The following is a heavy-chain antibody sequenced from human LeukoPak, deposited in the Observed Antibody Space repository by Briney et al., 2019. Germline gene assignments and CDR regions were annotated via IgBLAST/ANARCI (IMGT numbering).Heavy chain of an antibody. CDR2: IYYSGST. J-gene: IGHJ4*02. V-gene: IGHV4-31*03. Sequence: SETLSLTCTVSGGSISSGGYYWSWIRQHPGKGLEWIGYIYYSGSTYYNPSLKSRVTISVDTSKNQFSLKLSSVTAADTAVYYCARVRSGYHFDYWGQGTLVTVS. D-gene: IGHD5-12*01. CDR1: GGSISSGGYY. CDR3: ARVRSGYHFDY.